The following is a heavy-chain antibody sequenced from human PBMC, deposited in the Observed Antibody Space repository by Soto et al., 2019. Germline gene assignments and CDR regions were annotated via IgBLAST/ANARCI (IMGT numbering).Heavy chain of an antibody. V-gene: IGHV3-30*18. Sequence: QVQLVESGGGVVQPGRSLRLSCAASGFTFSSYGMHWVRQAPGKGLEWVAVISYDGSKKYYADSVKGRFTISRDNSKNTLYLQMNSLRAEDTAVYYCAKDKFSSGPDYWGQGTLVTVSS. CDR3: AKDKFSSGPDY. CDR2: ISYDGSKK. CDR1: GFTFSSYG. D-gene: IGHD6-6*01. J-gene: IGHJ4*02.